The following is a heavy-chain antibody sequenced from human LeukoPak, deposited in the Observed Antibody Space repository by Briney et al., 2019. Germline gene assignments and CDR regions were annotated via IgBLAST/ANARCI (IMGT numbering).Heavy chain of an antibody. J-gene: IGHJ5*02. D-gene: IGHD3-16*02. CDR3: AREAHYDYVWGSYRSNWFDP. V-gene: IGHV4-4*07. Sequence: SETLSLTCTVSGGSISSYYWSWIRQPAGKGLEWIGRIYTSGSTNYNPSLKSRVTMSVDTSKDQFSLKLSSVTAADTAVYYCAREAHYDYVWGSYRSNWFDPWGQGTLVTVSS. CDR2: IYTSGST. CDR1: GGSISSYY.